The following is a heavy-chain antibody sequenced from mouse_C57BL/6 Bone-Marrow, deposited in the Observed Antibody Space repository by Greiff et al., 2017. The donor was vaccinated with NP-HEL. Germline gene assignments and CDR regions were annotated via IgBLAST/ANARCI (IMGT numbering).Heavy chain of an antibody. D-gene: IGHD1-1*01. CDR2: ISSGGSYT. J-gene: IGHJ2*01. CDR1: GFTFSSYG. CDR3: ARLYYYGSSYGDYFDY. V-gene: IGHV5-6*01. Sequence: EVMLVESGGDLVKPGGSLKLSCAASGFTFSSYGMSWVRQTPDKRLEWVATISSGGSYTYYLDSVKGRFTISRDNAKNTLYLQMSSLKSEDTAMYYCARLYYYGSSYGDYFDYWGQGTTLTVSS.